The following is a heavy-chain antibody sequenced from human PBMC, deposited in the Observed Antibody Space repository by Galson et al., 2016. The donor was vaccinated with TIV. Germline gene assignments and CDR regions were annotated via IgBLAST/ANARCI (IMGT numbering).Heavy chain of an antibody. Sequence: SLRLSCAASGFMFSNFEMNWVRQAPGKGLEWVSYMTDTGSNIQYADSVKGRFTISRDNAKNSLDLQMNRLRVEDTAVYYCARERPGTRGDALDMWGQGTMVTVSS. CDR1: GFMFSNFE. V-gene: IGHV3-48*03. CDR3: ARERPGTRGDALDM. J-gene: IGHJ3*02. CDR2: MTDTGSNI. D-gene: IGHD1-1*01.